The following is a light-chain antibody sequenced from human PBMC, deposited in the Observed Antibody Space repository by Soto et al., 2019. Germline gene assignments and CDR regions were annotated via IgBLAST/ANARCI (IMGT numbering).Light chain of an antibody. J-gene: IGLJ1*01. Sequence: QSVLTQPPSASGSPGQSVTISCTGTSSDVGGYSSVSWYQQHPGKAPKLMIYGVNNRPSGVPDRFSGSKSGNTASLTVSGLQAEDEADYYCSSYAGSNNLYVFGSGTKLTVL. CDR1: SSDVGGYSS. CDR3: SSYAGSNNLYV. V-gene: IGLV2-8*01. CDR2: GVN.